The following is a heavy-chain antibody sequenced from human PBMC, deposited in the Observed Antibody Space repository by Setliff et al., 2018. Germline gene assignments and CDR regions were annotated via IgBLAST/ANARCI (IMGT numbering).Heavy chain of an antibody. CDR3: AKFSSVPGSRFFDY. CDR2: MYGVGAT. V-gene: IGHV3-23*01. CDR1: GFSINVYS. D-gene: IGHD2-2*01. Sequence: GESLKISCAASGFSINVYSMTWVRQAPGKGLECVSGMYGVGATFYADSVKGRFTISRDISENTLYLQMNSLRPEDTAVYSCAKFSSVPGSRFFDYWGQGALVTVSS. J-gene: IGHJ4*02.